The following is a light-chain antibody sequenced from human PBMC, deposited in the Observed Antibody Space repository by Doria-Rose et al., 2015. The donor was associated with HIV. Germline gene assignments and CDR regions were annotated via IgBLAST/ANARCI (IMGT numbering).Light chain of an antibody. CDR3: SSYTSSSTRV. CDR2: DVS. CDR1: SSDVGGYNY. Sequence: QSVLTQPASVSGSPGQSITISCTGTSSDVGGYNYVSWYLQHPGKAPKLMIYDVSKRPSGVSNRFSGSKSVNTASLTISGLQAEDEADYYCSSYTSSSTRVFGGGTKLTVL. V-gene: IGLV2-14*01. J-gene: IGLJ2*01.